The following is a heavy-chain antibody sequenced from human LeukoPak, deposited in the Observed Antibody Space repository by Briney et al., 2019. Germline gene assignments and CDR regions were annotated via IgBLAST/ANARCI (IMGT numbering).Heavy chain of an antibody. CDR3: ARSEPYYYYGMDV. CDR1: GGSISSGGYS. Sequence: SETLSHTCAVSGGSISSGGYSWSWIRQPPGKGLEWIGYIYHSGSTYYNPSLKSRVTISVDRSKNQFSLKLSSVTAADTAVYYCARSEPYYYYGMDVWGQGTTVTVSS. CDR2: IYHSGST. V-gene: IGHV4-30-2*01. D-gene: IGHD1-14*01. J-gene: IGHJ6*02.